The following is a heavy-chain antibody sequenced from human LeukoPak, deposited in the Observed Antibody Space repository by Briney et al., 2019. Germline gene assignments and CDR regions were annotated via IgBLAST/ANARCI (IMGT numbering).Heavy chain of an antibody. Sequence: ASLKISSETSGYTSTSYGISWVRQAPGHGLEWMGWISAYNGNTNYAQKLQGRVTMTTDTSTSTAYMELRSLRSDDTAVYYCARDRSAGYYGGKGGSFDYWGQGTLVTVSS. V-gene: IGHV1-18*01. CDR3: ARDRSAGYYGGKGGSFDY. J-gene: IGHJ4*02. D-gene: IGHD4-23*01. CDR1: GYTSTSYG. CDR2: ISAYNGNT.